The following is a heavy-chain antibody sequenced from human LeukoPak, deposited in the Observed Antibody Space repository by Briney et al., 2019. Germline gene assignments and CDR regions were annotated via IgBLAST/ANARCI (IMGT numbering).Heavy chain of an antibody. V-gene: IGHV3-23*01. CDR2: ISHDGMNA. Sequence: PGGSLRLSCAASGLHFSGTAMRWVRQATGKGLEWVSAISHDGMNAYYADSVKGRFTISRDNYKKTVCVEMSRLTAADTGVYYCAKDGAQYSSGPECDPRGQGALVTVSP. J-gene: IGHJ5*02. D-gene: IGHD6-19*01. CDR3: AKDGAQYSSGPECDP. CDR1: GLHFSGTA.